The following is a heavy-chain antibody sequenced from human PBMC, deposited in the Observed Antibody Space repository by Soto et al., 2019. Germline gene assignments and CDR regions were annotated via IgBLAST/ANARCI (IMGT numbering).Heavy chain of an antibody. J-gene: IGHJ1*01. CDR3: AKRSSDIVVVVAATRQTKYFQH. Sequence: GGSLRLSCAASGFTFSSYAMSWVRQAPGKGLEWVSAISGSGGSTYYADSVKGRFTISRDNSKNTLYLQMNSLRAEDPAVYYCAKRSSDIVVVVAATRQTKYFQHWGQGTLVTVSS. CDR2: ISGSGGST. V-gene: IGHV3-23*01. D-gene: IGHD2-15*01. CDR1: GFTFSSYA.